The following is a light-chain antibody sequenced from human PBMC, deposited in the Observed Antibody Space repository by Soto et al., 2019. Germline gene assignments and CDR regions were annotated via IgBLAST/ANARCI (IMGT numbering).Light chain of an antibody. CDR3: QQSYSSPQET. J-gene: IGKJ4*01. CDR2: AAS. CDR1: QSIRTY. Sequence: DIQMTQSPSSLSASVGDRITITCRASQSIRTYLNWYQQRPGKAPNLLIYAASSLHTDVPSRFSGSGSGTDFTLPISSLQPEDFATYYCQQSYSSPQETFGGGTKVEMK. V-gene: IGKV1-39*01.